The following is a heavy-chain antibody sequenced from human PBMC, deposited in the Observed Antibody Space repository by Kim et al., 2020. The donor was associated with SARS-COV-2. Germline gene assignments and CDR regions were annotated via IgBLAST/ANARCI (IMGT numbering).Heavy chain of an antibody. CDR3: ARQGSWNGQFYFDL. D-gene: IGHD3-3*01. V-gene: IGHV4-59*08. CDR2: VYYTGTS. CDR1: GGSIGTVY. J-gene: IGHJ4*02. Sequence: SETLSLTCVISGGSIGTVYWSWIRQSPARGLEWIGNVYYTGTSSHNPSLVGRASLSVDTSNDQFSLTLVSLTAADTAVYYCARQGSWNGQFYFDLWSPGT.